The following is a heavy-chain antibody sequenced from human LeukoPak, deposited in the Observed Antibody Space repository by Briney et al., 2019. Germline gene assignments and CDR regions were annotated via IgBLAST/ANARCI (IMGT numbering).Heavy chain of an antibody. J-gene: IGHJ4*02. CDR1: GFTFSSYG. V-gene: IGHV3-30*18. CDR2: ISYDGSNK. CDR3: AKELRYFDWLLHTPYYFDY. Sequence: GGSLRLSCAASGFTFSSYGMHWVRQAPGKGLEWVAVISYDGSNKYYADSVKGRFTISRDNSKNTLYLQMNSPRAEDTAVYYCAKELRYFDWLLHTPYYFDYWGQGTLVTVSS. D-gene: IGHD3-9*01.